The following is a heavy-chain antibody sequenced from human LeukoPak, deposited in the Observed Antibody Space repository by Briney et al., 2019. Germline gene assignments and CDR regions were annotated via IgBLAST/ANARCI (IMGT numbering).Heavy chain of an antibody. J-gene: IGHJ4*02. CDR1: GFTFRSYA. CDR2: ISGSGGST. CDR3: AKLSPPYGDYVYDY. V-gene: IGHV3-23*01. Sequence: PGGALRLSCAASGFTFRSYAMSWVRQAPGKGLGWVSAISGSGGSTYYADSVKGRFTISRDNSKNTLYLQMNSLRAEDTAVYYCAKLSPPYGDYVYDYWGQGTLVTVSS. D-gene: IGHD4-17*01.